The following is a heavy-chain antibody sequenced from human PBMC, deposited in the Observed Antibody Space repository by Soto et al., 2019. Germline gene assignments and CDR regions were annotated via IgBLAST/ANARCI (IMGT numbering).Heavy chain of an antibody. CDR2: AYSGGST. D-gene: IGHD4-17*01. CDR1: GGSISSGGYY. J-gene: IGHJ3*01. CDR3: ARDPRTVAVDAFDL. Sequence: TLSLTCTVSGGSISSGGYYWSLIRQLPGKGLEWIGFAYSGGSTYYNPSLKSRVTISVDSSKNQFSLKLTSVTAADTAVYYCARDPRTVAVDAFDLWGQGAKVTV. V-gene: IGHV4-31*03.